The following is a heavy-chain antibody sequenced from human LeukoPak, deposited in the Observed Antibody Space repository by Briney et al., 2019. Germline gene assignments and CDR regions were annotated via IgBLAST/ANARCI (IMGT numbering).Heavy chain of an antibody. CDR2: INPNSGGT. CDR3: ARDIVVVPAAPRGCDY. CDR1: GYTFTSYY. Sequence: GASVKVSCKASGYTFTSYYLHWVRQAPGQGLEWMGWINPNSGGTNYARKFQGRVTMTRDTSIRTAYMELSRLRSDDTAIYYCARDIVVVPAAPRGCDYWGQGTLVTVSS. D-gene: IGHD2-2*01. J-gene: IGHJ4*02. V-gene: IGHV1-2*02.